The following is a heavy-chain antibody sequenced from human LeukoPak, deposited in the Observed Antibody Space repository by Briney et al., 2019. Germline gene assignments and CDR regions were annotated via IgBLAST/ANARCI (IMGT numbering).Heavy chain of an antibody. CDR3: ARWGLAYTIDQ. Sequence: PGGSLRLSCAASGFTFSDYYMSWIRQAPGKGLEWVSYISSSGSTIYYADSVKGRFTISRDDAKTSLYLQMDSLRAEDTAVYSCARWGLAYTIDQWGQGTLVTVSS. CDR1: GFTFSDYY. V-gene: IGHV3-11*04. CDR2: ISSSGSTI. D-gene: IGHD2-21*01. J-gene: IGHJ5*02.